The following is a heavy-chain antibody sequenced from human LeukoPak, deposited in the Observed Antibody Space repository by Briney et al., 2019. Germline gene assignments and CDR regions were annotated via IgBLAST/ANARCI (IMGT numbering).Heavy chain of an antibody. V-gene: IGHV1-2*02. J-gene: IGHJ4*02. CDR2: INPSSGGT. CDR1: GYTFTGYY. CDR3: ARAVLRYFDWLSPNDY. Sequence: GASVKVSCKASGYTFTGYYMHWVRQAPGQGLEWMGWINPSSGGTNYAQKVQGRVTMTRDTSISTAYMELSRLRSDDTAVYYCARAVLRYFDWLSPNDYWGQGTLVTVSS. D-gene: IGHD3-9*01.